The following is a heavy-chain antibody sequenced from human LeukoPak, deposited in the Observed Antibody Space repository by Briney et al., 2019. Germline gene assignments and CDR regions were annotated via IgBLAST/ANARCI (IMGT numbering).Heavy chain of an antibody. CDR2: INPNSGGT. Sequence: ASVKVSCKASGYTFTGYYMHWVRQAPGQGLEWMGWINPNSGGTNYAQKFQGRVTMTRDTSISTAYMEPSRLRSDDTAVYYCARVYPSIRGVIINDYYYXDVXGKGXXVTV. D-gene: IGHD3-10*01. V-gene: IGHV1-2*02. CDR3: ARVYPSIRGVIINDYYYXDV. J-gene: IGHJ6*03. CDR1: GYTFTGYY.